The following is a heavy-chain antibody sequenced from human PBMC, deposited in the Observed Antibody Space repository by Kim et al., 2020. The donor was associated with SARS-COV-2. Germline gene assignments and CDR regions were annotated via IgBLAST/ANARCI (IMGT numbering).Heavy chain of an antibody. CDR3: AKGVMNSGFDY. D-gene: IGHD1-26*01. V-gene: IGHV3-23*01. Sequence: TYYADSVKGRFTMSSDKSKNTLYQQMNSLRVEDTAVYYCAKGVMNSGFDYWGQGTQVTVSS. J-gene: IGHJ4*02. CDR2: T.